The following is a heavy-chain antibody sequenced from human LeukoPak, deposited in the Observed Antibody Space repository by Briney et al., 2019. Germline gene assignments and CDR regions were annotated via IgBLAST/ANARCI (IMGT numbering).Heavy chain of an antibody. CDR3: ATSQTTAFDY. J-gene: IGHJ4*02. CDR1: GFTFSSYG. CDR2: ISYDGSNK. Sequence: GGSLRLSCAASGFTFSSYGMHWVRQAPGKGLEWVAVISYDGSNKYYADSVKGRFTISRDNSKNTLYLQMNSLRAEDTAVYYCATSQTTAFDYWGQGTLVTVSS. D-gene: IGHD4-11*01. V-gene: IGHV3-30*03.